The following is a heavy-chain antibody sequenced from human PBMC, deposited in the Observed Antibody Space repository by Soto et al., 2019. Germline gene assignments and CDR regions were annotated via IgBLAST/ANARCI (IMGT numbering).Heavy chain of an antibody. J-gene: IGHJ4*02. D-gene: IGHD2-2*01. CDR1: GDSISSYY. Sequence: VQLQESGPGLVKPSETLSLTCTVSGDSISSYYWSWFRQPPGKGLEWIGYIYYSGTTNYNPSLKGRVTISVDTSKNQFSLKLSSVTAADTAVYYCARTYCTSTNCYDLFDYWGQGTLVTVSS. V-gene: IGHV4-59*01. CDR2: IYYSGTT. CDR3: ARTYCTSTNCYDLFDY.